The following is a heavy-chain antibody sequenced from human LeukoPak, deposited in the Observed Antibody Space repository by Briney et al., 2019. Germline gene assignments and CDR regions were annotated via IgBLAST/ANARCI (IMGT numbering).Heavy chain of an antibody. V-gene: IGHV1-69*05. Sequence: ASVKVSCKASGGTFSSYAISWLRQAPRQGLEWMGRITPIFGTANYAQKFQGRVTITTDESTSTAYMELSSLRSEATAVYYCAGLPRRYDSSGYYSPISPLSYFQHWGQGTLVTVSS. D-gene: IGHD3-22*01. J-gene: IGHJ1*01. CDR1: GGTFSSYA. CDR3: AGLPRRYDSSGYYSPISPLSYFQH. CDR2: ITPIFGTA.